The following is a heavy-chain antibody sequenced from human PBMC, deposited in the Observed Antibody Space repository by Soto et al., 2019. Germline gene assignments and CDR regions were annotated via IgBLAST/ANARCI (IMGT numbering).Heavy chain of an antibody. Sequence: SETLSLTCTVSGGSMSSGDYYWSWFRQPPGKGLEWIGYIYYSGSTYYNPSLKRRVTISVDTSKNQFSLKLSSVTAADTAVYYCAREADSSGPIKDYGMDVWGQGTTVTVSS. V-gene: IGHV4-30-4*01. CDR1: GGSMSSGDYY. CDR2: IYYSGST. J-gene: IGHJ6*02. CDR3: AREADSSGPIKDYGMDV. D-gene: IGHD3-22*01.